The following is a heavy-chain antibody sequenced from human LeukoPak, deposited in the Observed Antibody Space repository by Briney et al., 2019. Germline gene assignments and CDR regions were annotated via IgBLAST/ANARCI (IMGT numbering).Heavy chain of an antibody. CDR1: GFPFSSYS. CDR2: ISSSSSTI. J-gene: IGHJ4*02. CDR3: ARGRRTMTTVVTGYYFDY. D-gene: IGHD4-23*01. V-gene: IGHV3-48*01. Sequence: GSLRPSFAASGFPFSSYSMNWVRQAPGKGLGWVSYISSSSSTIYYADSVKGRFTISRDNAKNSLYLQMNSLRAEDTAVYYCARGRRTMTTVVTGYYFDYWGQGTLVSVSS.